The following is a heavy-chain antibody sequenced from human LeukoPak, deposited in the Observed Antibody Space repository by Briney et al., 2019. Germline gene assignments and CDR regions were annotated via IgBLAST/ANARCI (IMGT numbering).Heavy chain of an antibody. J-gene: IGHJ4*02. CDR3: ARGETTVTKSFDY. Sequence: GESLKISCKGSGYSFTSYWIGWVRQMPGKGLEWMGIIYPGDSDTRYSPSFQGQVTISADKSISTAYLQWSSLKASDTAMYYYARGETTVTKSFDYWGQGTLVTVSS. CDR1: GYSFTSYW. V-gene: IGHV5-51*01. D-gene: IGHD4-17*01. CDR2: IYPGDSDT.